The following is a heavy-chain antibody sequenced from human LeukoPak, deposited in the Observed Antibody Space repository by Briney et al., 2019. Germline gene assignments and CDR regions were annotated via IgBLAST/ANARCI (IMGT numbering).Heavy chain of an antibody. CDR2: IYSGGST. J-gene: IGHJ2*01. Sequence: PGGSLRLSCAASGFTVSSNYMSWVRQAPGKGLEWVSVIYSGGSTYYADSVKGRFTISRDNSKNTLYLQMNSLRAEDTAVYYCARGAVTYVYWYFDLWGRGTLVTVSS. CDR3: ARGAVTYVYWYFDL. D-gene: IGHD4-17*01. V-gene: IGHV3-53*01. CDR1: GFTVSSNY.